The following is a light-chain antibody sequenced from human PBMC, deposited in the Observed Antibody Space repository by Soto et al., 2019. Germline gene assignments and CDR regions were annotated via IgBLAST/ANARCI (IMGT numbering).Light chain of an antibody. Sequence: DIPLTQSPSSVSASVGDRVTITCRTSHIIGTWLAWYQQKPGEAPKLLISSASKLQSGVPSRFRGSGAGSDFTLTISSLQPEDLATYYCQQSNSFPCTFGPGTKVEI. V-gene: IGKV1-12*01. CDR3: QQSNSFPCT. CDR2: SAS. J-gene: IGKJ2*02. CDR1: HIIGTW.